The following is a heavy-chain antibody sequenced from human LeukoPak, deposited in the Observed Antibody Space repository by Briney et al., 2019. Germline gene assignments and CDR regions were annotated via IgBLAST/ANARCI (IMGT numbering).Heavy chain of an antibody. CDR3: ARGLVGAPAFDF. Sequence: EGSLRLSCAASGFTVSSNYMSRVRQAPGKGLEWVSVIYGDGGTYYADSVKGRFTISRDNSKNTLSLQMNGLRAEDTAVYYCARGLVGAPAFDFWGQGTLVTVSS. CDR2: IYGDGGT. V-gene: IGHV3-53*01. CDR1: GFTVSSNY. D-gene: IGHD1-26*01. J-gene: IGHJ4*02.